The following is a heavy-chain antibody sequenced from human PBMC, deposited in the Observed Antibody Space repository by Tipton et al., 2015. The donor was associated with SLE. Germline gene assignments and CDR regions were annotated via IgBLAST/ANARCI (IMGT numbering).Heavy chain of an antibody. CDR3: ARVTIAAAGTND. J-gene: IGHJ4*02. CDR2: IYTSGST. V-gene: IGHV4-61*09. D-gene: IGHD6-13*01. Sequence: TLSLTCTVSGGSISSGSYYWSWIRQPAGKGLEWIGYIYTSGSTYYNPSLKSRVTISVDTSKNQFSLKLSSVTAADTAVYYCARVTIAAAGTNDWGQGTLVTVSS. CDR1: GGSISSGSYY.